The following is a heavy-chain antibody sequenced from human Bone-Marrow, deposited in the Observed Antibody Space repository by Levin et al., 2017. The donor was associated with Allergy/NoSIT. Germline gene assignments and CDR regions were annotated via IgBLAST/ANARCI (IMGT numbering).Heavy chain of an antibody. Sequence: GGSLRLSCAASGFTFGTHDIHWVRQAPGKGLEWVANINQDGGEKYFVDSLKGRLTISRDNGKNSVYLQMDSLRVEDTAVYYCARAYDGGFDPWGQGTLVTVSA. V-gene: IGHV3-7*01. CDR2: INQDGGEK. CDR1: GFTFGTHD. J-gene: IGHJ5*02. D-gene: IGHD3-16*01. CDR3: ARAYDGGFDP.